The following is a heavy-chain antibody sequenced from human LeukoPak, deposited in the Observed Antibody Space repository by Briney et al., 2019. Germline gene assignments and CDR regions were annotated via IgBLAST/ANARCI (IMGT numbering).Heavy chain of an antibody. J-gene: IGHJ4*02. D-gene: IGHD1-26*01. V-gene: IGHV1-3*01. Sequence: GASVKASCQASGYTFTSYAMHWVRQAPGQRLEWMGWINAGNGNTKYSQKFQGRVTITRDTSASTAYMELSSLRSEDTAVYYCARNGLAQWELLSYWGQGTLVTVSS. CDR2: INAGNGNT. CDR3: ARNGLAQWELLSY. CDR1: GYTFTSYA.